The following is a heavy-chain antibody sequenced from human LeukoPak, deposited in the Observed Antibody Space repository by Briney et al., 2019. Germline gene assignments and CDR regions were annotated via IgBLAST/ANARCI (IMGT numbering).Heavy chain of an antibody. V-gene: IGHV1-46*01. J-gene: IGHJ5*02. CDR2: INPSGGST. CDR1: GYTFTSYY. D-gene: IGHD6-13*01. CDR3: ARMAKAAAGPEYNWFDP. Sequence: ASVKVSCKASGYTFTSYYMHWVRQAPGQGLEWMGIINPSGGSTSYAQKFQGRVTMTRDTSTSTVYMELSSLRSDDTAVYYCARMAKAAAGPEYNWFDPWGQGTLVTVSS.